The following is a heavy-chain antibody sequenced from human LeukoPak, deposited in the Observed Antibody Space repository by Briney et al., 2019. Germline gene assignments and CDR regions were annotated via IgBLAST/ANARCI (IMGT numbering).Heavy chain of an antibody. V-gene: IGHV3-48*04. D-gene: IGHD6-25*01. J-gene: IGHJ4*02. CDR2: IGSITRVI. Sequence: GGSLRLSCAASGFTFSSYWMSWVRQAPGKGLEWVSYIGSITRVIDYADSVKGRFTISRDNAKNSLFLQMNSLRAEDTAVYYCARGGAARPDYWGQGSLVIVSS. CDR3: ARGGAARPDY. CDR1: GFTFSSYW.